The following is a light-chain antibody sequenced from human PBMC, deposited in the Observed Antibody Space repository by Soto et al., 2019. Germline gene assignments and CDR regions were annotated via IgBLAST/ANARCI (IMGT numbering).Light chain of an antibody. Sequence: QSVLTQPRSVSGSPGQSVTISCTGTSSDVGGYNYVSWYQQHPGKAPKVMIYDVSKRPSGVPDRFSGSKSGNTASLTISGLQAEDEADYYCCSYAGSDTLYVFGTGTKVTVL. CDR2: DVS. CDR1: SSDVGGYNY. CDR3: CSYAGSDTLYV. J-gene: IGLJ1*01. V-gene: IGLV2-11*01.